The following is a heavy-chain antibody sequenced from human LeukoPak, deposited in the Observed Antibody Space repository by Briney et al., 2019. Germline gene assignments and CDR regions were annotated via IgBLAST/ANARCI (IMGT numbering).Heavy chain of an antibody. V-gene: IGHV1-18*01. CDR2: ISAYNGNT. J-gene: IGHJ3*02. CDR1: GYAFTSYG. D-gene: IGHD3-10*01. Sequence: GASVKVSCKASGYAFTSYGISWVRQAPGQGLEWMGWISAYNGNTNYAQKLQGRVTMTTDTSTSTAYMELRSLRSDDTAVYYCARVCLLWFGELLGAFDIWGQGTMVTVSS. CDR3: ARVCLLWFGELLGAFDI.